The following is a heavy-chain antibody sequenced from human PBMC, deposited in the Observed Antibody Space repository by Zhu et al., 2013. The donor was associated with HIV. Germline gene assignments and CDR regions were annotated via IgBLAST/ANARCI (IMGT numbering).Heavy chain of an antibody. V-gene: IGHV1-18*01. J-gene: IGHJ3*02. CDR1: GYTFTNYG. CDR3: ARGEANWGPKVGLDI. D-gene: IGHD7-27*01. CDR2: ISAYNGDT. Sequence: QVQLVQSGAEVKKPGASVKVSCKASGYTFTNYGISWVRQAPGQGLEWMGWISAYNGDTEYAQKLQGRVTMTTDTSTSTANMELRSLRSDDTAVYYCARGEANWGPKVGLDIWGQGTMVTVSS.